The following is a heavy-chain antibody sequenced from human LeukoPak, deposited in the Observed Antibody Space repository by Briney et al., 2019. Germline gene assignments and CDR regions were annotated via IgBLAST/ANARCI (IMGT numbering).Heavy chain of an antibody. CDR3: AKAMYQLPRGPIGDY. CDR1: GFTFSSYA. Sequence: GGTLRLSCAASGFTFSSYAMSWVRQAPGKGLEWVSAISGSGGSTYYADSVKGRFTISRDNSKNTLYLQMNSLRAEDTAVYYCAKAMYQLPRGPIGDYWGQGTLVTVSS. V-gene: IGHV3-23*01. CDR2: ISGSGGST. J-gene: IGHJ4*02. D-gene: IGHD2-2*01.